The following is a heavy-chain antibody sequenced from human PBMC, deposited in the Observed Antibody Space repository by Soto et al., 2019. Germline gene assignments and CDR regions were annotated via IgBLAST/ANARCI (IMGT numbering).Heavy chain of an antibody. J-gene: IGHJ5*02. D-gene: IGHD6-13*01. CDR1: GGTFSSYA. V-gene: IGHV1-69*13. CDR3: ARTNGYSSSYTFVP. CDR2: IIPIFGTA. Sequence: SLKVSCKASGGTFSSYAISWVQQAPGQGREWMGGIIPIFGTANYAQKFQGRVTITADESTSTAYMELSSLRSDDTAVYFCARTNGYSSSYTFVPWGQGXLVTVPA.